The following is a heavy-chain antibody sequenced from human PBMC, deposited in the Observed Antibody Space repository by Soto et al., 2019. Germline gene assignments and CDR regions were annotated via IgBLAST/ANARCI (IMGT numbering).Heavy chain of an antibody. CDR1: GGSISSYY. Sequence: SETLSLTCTVSGGSISSYYWSWIRQPPGKGLEWIGYIYYSGSTNYNPSLKSRVTISVDTSKNQFSLKLSSVTAADTAVYYCARDRGSGSYYKGYYGMDVWGQGTTVTVSS. CDR2: IYYSGST. CDR3: ARDRGSGSYYKGYYGMDV. V-gene: IGHV4-59*01. J-gene: IGHJ6*02. D-gene: IGHD3-10*01.